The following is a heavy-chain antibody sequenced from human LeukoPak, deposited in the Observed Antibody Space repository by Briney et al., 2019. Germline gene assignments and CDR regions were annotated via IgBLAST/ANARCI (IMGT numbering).Heavy chain of an antibody. D-gene: IGHD1-26*01. J-gene: IGHJ4*02. CDR1: GGSISSSSYY. CDR2: IYYSGST. CDR3: ARQGGVGATRYFDY. Sequence: PSETLSLTCTVSGGSISSSSYYWGWIRQPPGKGLEWIGSIYYSGSTYYNPSLKSRVTISVDTSKNQFSLKLSSVTAADTAVYYCARQGGVGATRYFDYWGQGTLVTVSS. V-gene: IGHV4-39*01.